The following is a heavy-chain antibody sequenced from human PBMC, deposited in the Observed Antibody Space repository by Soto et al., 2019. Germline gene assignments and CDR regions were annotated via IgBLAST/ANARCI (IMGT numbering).Heavy chain of an antibody. CDR2: IYHSGST. Sequence: QVQLQESVPGLVKPSQTLSLTCTVSGDSISRGGYYWNWIRQHPRKVLEWIGYIYHSGSTNYNPSLKSRVTISVDTSKNQLSLELSNVTAADTAVYYCARDGAGAYGLGWFDPWGQGILVTVS. CDR3: ARDGAGAYGLGWFDP. J-gene: IGHJ5*02. CDR1: GDSISRGGYY. V-gene: IGHV4-31*03. D-gene: IGHD2-21*01.